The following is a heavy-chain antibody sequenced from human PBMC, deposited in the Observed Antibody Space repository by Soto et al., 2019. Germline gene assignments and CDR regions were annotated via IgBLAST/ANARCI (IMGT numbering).Heavy chain of an antibody. CDR2: IVVGSGNT. Sequence: SVKVSCKASGFTFTSSAVQWVRQARGQRLEWIGWIVVGSGNTNYAQKFQERVTITRDMSTSTAYMELSSLRAEDTAVYYCAKDKIFNYYYYGMDVWGQGTTVTVSS. D-gene: IGHD3-3*01. V-gene: IGHV1-58*01. J-gene: IGHJ6*02. CDR3: AKDKIFNYYYYGMDV. CDR1: GFTFTSSA.